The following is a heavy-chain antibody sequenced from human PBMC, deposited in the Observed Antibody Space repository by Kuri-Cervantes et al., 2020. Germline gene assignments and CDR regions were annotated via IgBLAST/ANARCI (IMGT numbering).Heavy chain of an antibody. Sequence: GSLRLSCTVSGGSISSYYWSWIRQPPGKGLEWIGYIYYSGSTYYNPSLKSRVTISVDTSKNQFSLKLSSVTAADTAVYYCARGRARLDYWGQGTLVTVSS. J-gene: IGHJ4*02. CDR1: GGSISSYY. CDR3: ARGRARLDY. CDR2: IYYSGST. V-gene: IGHV4-59*12.